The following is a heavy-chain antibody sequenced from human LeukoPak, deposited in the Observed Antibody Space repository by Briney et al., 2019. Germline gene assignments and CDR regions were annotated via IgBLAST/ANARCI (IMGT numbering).Heavy chain of an antibody. J-gene: IGHJ5*02. CDR1: GYTLTELS. V-gene: IGHV1-24*01. CDR2: FDPEDGET. CDR3: ATVVPAANSWFDP. D-gene: IGHD2-2*01. Sequence: GASVKVSCKVSGYTLTELSMHWVRQAPGKGLEWMGGFDPEDGETIYAQKFQGRATMTEDTSTDTAYMELSSLRSEDTAVYYCATVVPAANSWFDPWGQGTLVTVSS.